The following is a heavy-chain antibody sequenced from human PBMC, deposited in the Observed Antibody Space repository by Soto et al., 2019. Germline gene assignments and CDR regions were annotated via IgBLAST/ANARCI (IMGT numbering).Heavy chain of an antibody. CDR2: ISYDGSNK. J-gene: IGHJ4*02. Sequence: QVQLVGSGGGVVQPGRSLRLSCAASGFTFSSYGMHWVRQAPGKGLEWVAVISYDGSNKYYADSVKGRFTISRDNSKNTLYLQMNSLRAEDTAVYYCAKEQGPMTKDYWGQGTLVTVSS. D-gene: IGHD3-22*01. CDR1: GFTFSSYG. V-gene: IGHV3-30*18. CDR3: AKEQGPMTKDY.